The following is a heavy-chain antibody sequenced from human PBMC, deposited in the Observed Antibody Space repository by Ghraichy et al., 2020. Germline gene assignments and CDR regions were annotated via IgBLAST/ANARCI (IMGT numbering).Heavy chain of an antibody. J-gene: IGHJ4*02. CDR2: INWNGDKT. Sequence: GGSLRLSCAASGFTFDDHGMSWVRQAAGQGLEWVSGINWNGDKTAYADSVRGRFTISRDNANNFLYLQMNRLRDEDTAFYYCARDSRGRNGSYEGFDHWGQGTLVTVSS. CDR1: GFTFDDHG. D-gene: IGHD1-26*01. CDR3: ARDSRGRNGSYEGFDH. V-gene: IGHV3-20*04.